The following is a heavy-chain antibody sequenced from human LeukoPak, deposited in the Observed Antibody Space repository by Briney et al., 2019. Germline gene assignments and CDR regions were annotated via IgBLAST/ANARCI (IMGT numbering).Heavy chain of an antibody. Sequence: SETLSLTCTVSGGSISGYYWSWIRQPPGKGLEWIGYIYYSGSTNYNPSLKSRVTISVDTSKNQFSLKLSSVTAADTAVYYCARKAVAGTPFDYWGHGTLVTVSS. CDR1: GGSISGYY. D-gene: IGHD6-19*01. CDR2: IYYSGST. V-gene: IGHV4-59*01. CDR3: ARKAVAGTPFDY. J-gene: IGHJ4*01.